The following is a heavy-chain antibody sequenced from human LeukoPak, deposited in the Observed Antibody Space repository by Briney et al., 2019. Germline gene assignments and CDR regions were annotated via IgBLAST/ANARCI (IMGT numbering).Heavy chain of an antibody. CDR3: VRALFPDVFNI. J-gene: IGHJ3*02. V-gene: IGHV3-74*01. D-gene: IGHD3-3*01. CDR2: IDGPGRGT. CDR1: GFTPSHFW. Sequence: GGSLRLSCEVSGFTPSHFWMHWVRQAPGKGLEWVARIDGPGRGTVYADSVKGRFTFSRDNAKNTLSLQMDSLRHDDTAMYYCVRALFPDVFNIWGQGKRVTVSS.